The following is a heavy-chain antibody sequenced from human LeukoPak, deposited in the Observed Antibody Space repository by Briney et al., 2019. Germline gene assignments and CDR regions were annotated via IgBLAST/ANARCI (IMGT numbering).Heavy chain of an antibody. CDR2: MRYDGNTQ. CDR1: GFTFSSNA. Sequence: SGGSLRLSCAASGFTFSSNAMHWVRQPPGKGLEWVAFMRYDGNTQYYVDSVKGRFTISRDNSKNTLYLQMNSLRAEDTAVYYYARGGQINYYYMDVWGKGTKVTVSS. V-gene: IGHV3-30*02. J-gene: IGHJ6*03. CDR3: ARGGQINYYYMDV.